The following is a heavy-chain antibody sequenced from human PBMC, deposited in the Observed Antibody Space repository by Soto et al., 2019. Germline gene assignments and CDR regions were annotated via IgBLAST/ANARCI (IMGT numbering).Heavy chain of an antibody. Sequence: EVQLVESGGGLVQPGGSLRLSCAAYGFTFSSYAMHWVRQAPGKGLEYVSDISSNGGSTYYANSVKGRFTISRDNSTNTLYLQMGSLRAEDMAVYYCARRGYSGYEIDYWGQGTLVTVSS. CDR2: ISSNGGST. CDR3: ARRGYSGYEIDY. V-gene: IGHV3-64*01. CDR1: GFTFSSYA. D-gene: IGHD5-12*01. J-gene: IGHJ4*02.